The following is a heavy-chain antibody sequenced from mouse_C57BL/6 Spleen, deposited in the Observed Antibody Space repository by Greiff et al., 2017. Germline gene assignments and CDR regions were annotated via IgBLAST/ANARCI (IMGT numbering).Heavy chain of an antibody. CDR3: ARPPLDWYFDV. J-gene: IGHJ1*03. D-gene: IGHD6-1*01. CDR1: GYSFTGYY. Sequence: VQLQQSGPELVKPGASVKISCKASGYSFTGYYMNWVKQSPEKSLEWIGEINPSTGGTTYNQKFKAKATLTVDKSSSTAYMQLKSLTSEDSAVYYCARPPLDWYFDVWGTGTTVTVSS. CDR2: INPSTGGT. V-gene: IGHV1-42*01.